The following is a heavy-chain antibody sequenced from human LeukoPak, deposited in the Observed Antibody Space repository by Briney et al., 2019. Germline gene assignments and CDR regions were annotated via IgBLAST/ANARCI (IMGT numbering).Heavy chain of an antibody. CDR1: GGPISSYY. D-gene: IGHD6-13*01. J-gene: IGHJ5*02. V-gene: IGHV4-59*08. Sequence: SETLSLTCTVSGGPISSYYWSWIRQPPGKGLEWIGYIYYSGSTNYNPSLKSRVTISVDTSKNQFSLKLSSVTAADTAVYYCARHADSSSWYGNWFDPWGQGTLVSVSS. CDR3: ARHADSSSWYGNWFDP. CDR2: IYYSGST.